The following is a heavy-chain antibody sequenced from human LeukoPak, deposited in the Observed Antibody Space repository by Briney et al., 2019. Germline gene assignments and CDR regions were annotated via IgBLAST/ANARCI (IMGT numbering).Heavy chain of an antibody. CDR3: ARDIGPRYYYDSSGYFDY. CDR1: GYTFTGYY. Sequence: GASVKVSCKASGYTFTGYYMHWVRQAPGQGLEWMGWISAYNGNTNYAQKLQGRVTMTTDTSTSTAYMELRSLRSDDTAVYYCARDIGPRYYYDSSGYFDYWGQGTLVTVSS. J-gene: IGHJ4*02. V-gene: IGHV1-18*04. CDR2: ISAYNGNT. D-gene: IGHD3-22*01.